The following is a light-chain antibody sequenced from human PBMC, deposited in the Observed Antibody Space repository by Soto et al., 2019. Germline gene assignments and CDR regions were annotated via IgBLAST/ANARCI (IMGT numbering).Light chain of an antibody. CDR1: SSDVGGYNY. J-gene: IGLJ2*01. V-gene: IGLV2-8*01. CDR2: EVS. Sequence: QSALTQPPSASGSPGQSVTISCTGTSSDVGGYNYVSWYQQHPGKAPKLMIYEVSKRPSGVPDRFSGSKSGNTASLTVSGLQAEGAADYYCSSYAGSNNLGVFGGGTKLTVL. CDR3: SSYAGSNNLGV.